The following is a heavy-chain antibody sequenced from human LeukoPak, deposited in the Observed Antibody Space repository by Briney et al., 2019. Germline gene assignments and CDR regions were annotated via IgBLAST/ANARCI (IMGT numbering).Heavy chain of an antibody. CDR1: GFTFSSYG. J-gene: IGHJ6*02. D-gene: IGHD3-9*01. CDR3: ARDDLRYFDWLGSYGMDV. V-gene: IGHV3-33*01. Sequence: GGSLRLSCAASGFTFSSYGMHWVRQAPGKGLEWVAVIWYDGSNKYYADSVKGRFTISRDNSKNTLYLQMNSLRAEDTAVYYRARDDLRYFDWLGSYGMDVWGQGTTVTVSS. CDR2: IWYDGSNK.